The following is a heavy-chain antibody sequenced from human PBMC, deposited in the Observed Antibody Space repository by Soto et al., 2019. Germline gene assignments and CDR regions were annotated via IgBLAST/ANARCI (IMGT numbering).Heavy chain of an antibody. Sequence: QVQLQESGPGLVKPSQTLSLTCTVSGGSISSGGYYWSWIRQHPGKGLEWIGYIYYSGSTYYNPSLKSRVTISVDTSKNQFSLKLSSVTAADTAVYYCARERLRWDFAAFDIWGQGTMVTVSS. V-gene: IGHV4-31*03. J-gene: IGHJ3*02. CDR1: GGSISSGGYY. CDR3: ARERLRWDFAAFDI. CDR2: IYYSGST. D-gene: IGHD4-17*01.